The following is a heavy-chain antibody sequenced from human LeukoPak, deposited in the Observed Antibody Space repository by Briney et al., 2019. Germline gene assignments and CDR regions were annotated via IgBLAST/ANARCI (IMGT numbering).Heavy chain of an antibody. J-gene: IGHJ5*02. CDR1: GITFTSTA. V-gene: IGHV3-7*03. CDR2: MNSDGSQR. CDR3: ARGEAPDR. Sequence: GGSLRLSCAAPGITFTSTAMTWVPKAPGKGLEWMANMNSDGSQRYYVQSQKGRFTIYSDNAKNSQCMNLSSLRIEDKALYYCARGEAPDRYGQGTLVTVSS.